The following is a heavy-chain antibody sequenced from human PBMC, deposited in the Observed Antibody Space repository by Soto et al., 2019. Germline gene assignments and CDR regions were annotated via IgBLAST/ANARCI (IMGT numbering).Heavy chain of an antibody. CDR1: GASVSSGSHY. Sequence: SETLSLTCTVSGASVSSGSHYWTWIRQPPGKGLEWIGYISSSGGTNYSPSLKSRDTISLDTSKNQFSLILSSVTAADTAVYYWARELGKSGMNGGGKGTKVTV. CDR2: ISSSGGT. V-gene: IGHV4-61*01. J-gene: IGHJ6*04. D-gene: IGHD7-27*01. CDR3: ARELGKSGMNG.